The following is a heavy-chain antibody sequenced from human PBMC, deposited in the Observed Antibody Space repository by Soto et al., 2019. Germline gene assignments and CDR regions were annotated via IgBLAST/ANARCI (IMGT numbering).Heavy chain of an antibody. J-gene: IGHJ5*01. CDR3: TRVTQGSHPDP. CDR2: INPDGSSV. V-gene: IGHV3-74*01. CDR1: GFTFRNYW. Sequence: GGSLRLSCAASGFTFRNYWMHWVRQAPGKGLVWVSRINPDGSSVDYADSAKGRFTISRDNAKNILYLQLNSLRVEDTAVYYCTRVTQGSHPDPWGQGTLVTVS. D-gene: IGHD1-20*01.